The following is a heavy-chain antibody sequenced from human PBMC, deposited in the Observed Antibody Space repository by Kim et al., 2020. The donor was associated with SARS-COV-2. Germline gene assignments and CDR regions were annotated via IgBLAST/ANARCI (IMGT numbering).Heavy chain of an antibody. J-gene: IGHJ5*02. CDR3: ARDPARIAVAGNPERRFDP. CDR2: INSDGSST. Sequence: GGSLRLSCAASGFTFSSYWMHWVRQAPGKGLVWVSRINSDGSSTSYADSVKGRFTISRDNAKNTLYLQMNSLRAEDTAVYYCARDPARIAVAGNPERRFDPWGQGTLVTVSS. CDR1: GFTFSSYW. V-gene: IGHV3-74*01. D-gene: IGHD6-19*01.